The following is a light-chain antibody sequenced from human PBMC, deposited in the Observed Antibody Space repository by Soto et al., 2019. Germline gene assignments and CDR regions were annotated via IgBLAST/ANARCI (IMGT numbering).Light chain of an antibody. Sequence: DIQMTQSPSTLSASVGDRVTITCRASQSISSWLAWYQQKPGKAPKLLIYDASNLGSGVPSRFSGSGSGTEFTLTISSLQPDDFATYYCQQYNGYSYTFGQGTKLEIK. CDR3: QQYNGYSYT. CDR2: DAS. CDR1: QSISSW. J-gene: IGKJ2*01. V-gene: IGKV1-5*01.